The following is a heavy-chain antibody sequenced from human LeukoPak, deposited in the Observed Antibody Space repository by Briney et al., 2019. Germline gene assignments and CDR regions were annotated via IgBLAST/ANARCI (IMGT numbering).Heavy chain of an antibody. CDR3: ARDRITIFGVVIPDAFDI. Sequence: ASVKVSCKASGGTFSSYAISWVRQAPGQGLEWMGGIIPIFGTANYAQKFQGRVTITTDESTSTAYMELSSLRSEDTAVYYCARDRITIFGVVIPDAFDIWGQGTMVTVSS. CDR2: IIPIFGTA. D-gene: IGHD3-3*01. V-gene: IGHV1-69*05. CDR1: GGTFSSYA. J-gene: IGHJ3*02.